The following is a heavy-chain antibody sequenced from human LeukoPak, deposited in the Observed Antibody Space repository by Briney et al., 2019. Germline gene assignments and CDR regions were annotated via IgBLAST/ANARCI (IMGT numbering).Heavy chain of an antibody. Sequence: SVKVSCKASGGTFSSYAISWVRQAPGRGLEWMGRIIPILGIANYAQKFQGRVTITADKSTSTAYMELRSLRSDDTAVYYCARDHRIAARAFDLWGRGTLVTVSS. CDR2: IIPILGIA. D-gene: IGHD6-6*01. CDR1: GGTFSSYA. V-gene: IGHV1-69*04. CDR3: ARDHRIAARAFDL. J-gene: IGHJ2*01.